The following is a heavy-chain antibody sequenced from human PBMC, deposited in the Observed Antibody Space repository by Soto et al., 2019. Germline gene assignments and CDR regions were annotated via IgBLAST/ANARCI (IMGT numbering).Heavy chain of an antibody. CDR2: IYYSGST. CDR3: ASHGGYYDFWSGYYAPGYYYYGMDV. J-gene: IGHJ6*02. D-gene: IGHD3-3*01. CDR1: GGSISSSSYY. Sequence: SETLSLTCTVSGGSISSSSYYWGWIRQPPGKGLEWIGSIYYSGSTYYNPSLKSRVTISVDTSKNQFSLKLSSVTAADTAVYYCASHGGYYDFWSGYYAPGYYYYGMDVWGQGTTVTVSS. V-gene: IGHV4-39*01.